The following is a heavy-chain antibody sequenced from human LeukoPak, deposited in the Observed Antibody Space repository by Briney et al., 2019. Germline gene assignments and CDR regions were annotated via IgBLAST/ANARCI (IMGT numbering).Heavy chain of an antibody. CDR2: IDSSGST. Sequence: SETLSLTCTVSGGSISSGNYYWIWIRQPAGKGLEWIGRIDSSGSTNYNPSLKSRVTISLDMSKNRFSLDLSSVTAADTAFYYCARVGVAAGFDYWGQGTLVTVSS. CDR3: ARVGVAAGFDY. V-gene: IGHV4-61*02. J-gene: IGHJ4*02. CDR1: GGSISSGNYY. D-gene: IGHD6-13*01.